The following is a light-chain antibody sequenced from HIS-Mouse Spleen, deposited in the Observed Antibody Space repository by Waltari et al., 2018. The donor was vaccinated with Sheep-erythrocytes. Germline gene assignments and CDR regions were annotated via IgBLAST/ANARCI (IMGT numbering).Light chain of an antibody. J-gene: IGLJ3*02. Sequence: QSALTQPASVSGSPGQSITISCTGTSSDVGSYNLVPWYQQHPGNAPKLMIYEGSKRPSGGSNRCSGSKSGNTASLTISGLQAEDEADYYCCSYAGSSTPWVFGGGTKLTVL. CDR1: SSDVGSYNL. CDR2: EGS. CDR3: CSYAGSSTPWV. V-gene: IGLV2-23*01.